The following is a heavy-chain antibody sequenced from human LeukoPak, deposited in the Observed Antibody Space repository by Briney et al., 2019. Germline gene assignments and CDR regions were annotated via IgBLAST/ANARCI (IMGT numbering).Heavy chain of an antibody. V-gene: IGHV4-59*01. J-gene: IGHJ4*02. Sequence: PSETLSLTCTVSGGSINSNYWSWIRQPPEKGLAWIGYISYSGSTNYNPSLKSRVTISLDTSKSQFSLILNSVTAADTAVYYCARGRQVGNTGYYFDYWGQGTLVTVSS. CDR2: ISYSGST. D-gene: IGHD1-26*01. CDR1: GGSINSNY. CDR3: ARGRQVGNTGYYFDY.